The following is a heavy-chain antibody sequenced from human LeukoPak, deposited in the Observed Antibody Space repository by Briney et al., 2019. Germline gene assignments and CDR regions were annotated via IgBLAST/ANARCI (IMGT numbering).Heavy chain of an antibody. D-gene: IGHD5-18*01. J-gene: IGHJ4*02. Sequence: PSETLSLTCTVSGGSISSYYWSWIRPPPGKGLEWIGYIHYSGSTNYNPSLKSRVTISVDTSKNQFSLKLSSVTAADTAVYYCARGAAMVGYWGQGTLVTVSS. V-gene: IGHV4-59*01. CDR2: IHYSGST. CDR3: ARGAAMVGY. CDR1: GGSISSYY.